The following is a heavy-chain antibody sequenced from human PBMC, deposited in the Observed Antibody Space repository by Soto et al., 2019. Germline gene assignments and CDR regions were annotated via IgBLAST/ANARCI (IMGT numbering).Heavy chain of an antibody. J-gene: IGHJ4*02. V-gene: IGHV3-30*18. CDR2: ISYDGSNK. Sequence: GGSLRLSCAASGFTFSSYVMHWVRQAPGKGLEWVAVISYDGSNKYYADSVKGRFTISRDNSKNTLYLQMNSLRAEDTAVYYCAKELDSLLYYFDYWGQGTLVTVSS. CDR1: GFTFSSYV. CDR3: AKELDSLLYYFDY. D-gene: IGHD2-2*03.